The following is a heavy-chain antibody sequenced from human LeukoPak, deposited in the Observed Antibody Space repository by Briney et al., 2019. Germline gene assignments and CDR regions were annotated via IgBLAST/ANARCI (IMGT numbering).Heavy chain of an antibody. J-gene: IGHJ6*02. Sequence: GGSLRLSCAASGFTFSSYAMIWVRQAPGNGLEWVSAISGSGGSTYYADSVKGRFTISRDNARNSLYLQMNSLRAEDTAVYFCARDSGYAYGMDVWGQGTTVTVSS. V-gene: IGHV3-23*01. D-gene: IGHD1-1*01. CDR1: GFTFSSYA. CDR2: ISGSGGST. CDR3: ARDSGYAYGMDV.